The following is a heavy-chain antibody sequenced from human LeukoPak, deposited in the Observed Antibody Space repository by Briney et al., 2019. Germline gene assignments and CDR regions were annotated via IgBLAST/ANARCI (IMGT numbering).Heavy chain of an antibody. Sequence: PGGSLRLSCAASGFTFSSYAMHWVRQAPGKGLEWVSGISWNSGSIGYADSVKGRFTISRDNAKNSLYLQMNSLRAEDTALYYCAKGYSSSFDAFDIWGQGTMVTVSS. D-gene: IGHD6-13*01. CDR3: AKGYSSSFDAFDI. CDR1: GFTFSSYA. V-gene: IGHV3-9*01. J-gene: IGHJ3*02. CDR2: ISWNSGSI.